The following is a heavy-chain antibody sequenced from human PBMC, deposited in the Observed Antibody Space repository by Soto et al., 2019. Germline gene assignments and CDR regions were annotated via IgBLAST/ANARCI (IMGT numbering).Heavy chain of an antibody. CDR1: GYSFAGYW. V-gene: IGHV5-10-1*01. D-gene: IGHD3-22*01. CDR2: IDPSDSQT. J-gene: IGHJ4*02. CDR3: ARQIYDSDTGPNFQYYFDS. Sequence: HGESLKISCKGSGYSFAGYWITWMRQKPGKGLEWMGRIDPSDSQTYYSPSFRGHVTISVTKSITTVFLQWSSLRASDTAMYYCARQIYDSDTGPNFQYYFDSWGQGTPVTVSS.